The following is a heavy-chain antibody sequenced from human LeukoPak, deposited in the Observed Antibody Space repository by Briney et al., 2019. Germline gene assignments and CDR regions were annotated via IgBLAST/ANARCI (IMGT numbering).Heavy chain of an antibody. CDR3: ARRRYDFWSGAHSGYYYYGMDV. CDR2: INHSGST. J-gene: IGHJ6*02. Sequence: SETLSLTCAVYGGSFSGDYWSWIRQPPGKGLEWIGEINHSGSTNYNPSLKSRVTISVDTSKNQFSLKLSSVTAADTAVYYCARRRYDFWSGAHSGYYYYGMDVWGQGTTVTVSS. D-gene: IGHD3-3*01. CDR1: GGSFSGDY. V-gene: IGHV4-34*01.